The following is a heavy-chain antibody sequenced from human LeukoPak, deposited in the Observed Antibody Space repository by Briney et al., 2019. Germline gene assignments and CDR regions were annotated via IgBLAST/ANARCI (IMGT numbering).Heavy chain of an antibody. CDR3: ARGWSGSSHFDY. CDR2: IIPIFGTA. V-gene: IGHV1-69*05. D-gene: IGHD1-26*01. Sequence: SVKVSCKASGGTFSSYAISWVRQAPGQGLEWMGGIIPIFGTANYAQKFQGRVTITTDESTSTAYMELSSLRSEDTAVYYCARGWSGSSHFDYWGQGTLVTVSS. CDR1: GGTFSSYA. J-gene: IGHJ4*02.